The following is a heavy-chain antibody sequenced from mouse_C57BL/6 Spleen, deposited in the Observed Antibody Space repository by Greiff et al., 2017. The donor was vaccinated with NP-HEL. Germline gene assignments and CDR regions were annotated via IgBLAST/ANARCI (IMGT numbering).Heavy chain of an antibody. V-gene: IGHV5-4*01. J-gene: IGHJ4*01. D-gene: IGHD2-3*01. Sequence: EVQVVESGGGLVKPGGSLKLSCAASGFTFSSYAMSWVRQTPEKRLEWVATISDGGSYTYYPDNVKGRFTISRDNAKNNLYLQMSHLKSEDTAMYYCAREDYDGYYLYYAMDYWGQGTSVTVSS. CDR3: AREDYDGYYLYYAMDY. CDR1: GFTFSSYA. CDR2: ISDGGSYT.